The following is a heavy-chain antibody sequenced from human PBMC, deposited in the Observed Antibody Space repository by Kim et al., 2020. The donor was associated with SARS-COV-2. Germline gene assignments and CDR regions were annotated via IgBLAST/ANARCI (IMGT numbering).Heavy chain of an antibody. CDR2: IIAIFGTA. J-gene: IGHJ6*02. Sequence: SVKVSCKASGCTFSSYGISWVRQAPGQGLEWMGVIIAIFGTANYAQKFQGRVTITADASTSTAYMELSSLRSEDTAVYYCARGVGYGSNNSCYGPSGDYGMDVWGQGTTVTVSS. V-gene: IGHV1-69*13. CDR1: GCTFSSYG. D-gene: IGHD2-2*03. CDR3: ARGVGYGSNNSCYGPSGDYGMDV.